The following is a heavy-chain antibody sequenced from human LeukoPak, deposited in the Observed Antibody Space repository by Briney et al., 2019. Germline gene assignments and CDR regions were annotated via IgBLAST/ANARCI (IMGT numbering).Heavy chain of an antibody. CDR1: GGSISSYY. D-gene: IGHD5-12*01. V-gene: IGHV4-59*08. J-gene: IGHJ6*02. CDR2: IYYSGST. CDR3: ARRGYSGYDSILYYYYGMDV. Sequence: SETLSLTCTVSGGSISSYYWSWIRQPPGKGLEWIGHIYYSGSTNYNPSLKSRVTISVDTSKNQFSLKLSSVTAADTAVYYCARRGYSGYDSILYYYYGMDVWGQGTTVTVSS.